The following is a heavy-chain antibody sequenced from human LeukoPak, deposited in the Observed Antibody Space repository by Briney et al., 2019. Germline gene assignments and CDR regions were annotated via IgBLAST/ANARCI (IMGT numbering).Heavy chain of an antibody. V-gene: IGHV3-23*01. CDR2: ISGSGGST. Sequence: GGSLRLSCAASGFTFSSYAMSWVRQAPGKGLEWVSAISGSGGSTYYADSVKGRFTISRDNSKNTLYLQMNSLRAEDTAVYYCAQDQVTDSSGYYLAPFDYWGQGTLVTVSS. CDR1: GFTFSSYA. CDR3: AQDQVTDSSGYYLAPFDY. D-gene: IGHD3-22*01. J-gene: IGHJ4*02.